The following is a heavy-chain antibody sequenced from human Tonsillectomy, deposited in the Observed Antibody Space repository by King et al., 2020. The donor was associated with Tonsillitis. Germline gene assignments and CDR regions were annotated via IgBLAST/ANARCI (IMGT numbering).Heavy chain of an antibody. CDR3: ARYRGWVYYDSGGYVDDAFDI. Sequence: VQLQESGPGLVKPSETLSLTCTVSGGSISNYYWSWIRQPAGKGLEWIGRIYTSGSIYYNPSLKSRVTMSVDTSKNQFSLKLSSVTAADTAVYSCARYRGWVYYDSGGYVDDAFDIWGQGTMVTVSS. V-gene: IGHV4-4*07. CDR2: IYTSGSI. CDR1: GGSISNYY. D-gene: IGHD3-22*01. J-gene: IGHJ3*02.